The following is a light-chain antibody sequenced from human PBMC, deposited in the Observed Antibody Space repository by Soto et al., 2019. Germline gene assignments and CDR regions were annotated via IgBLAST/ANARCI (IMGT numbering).Light chain of an antibody. CDR2: GPS. J-gene: IGKJ3*01. CDR3: PQFGMSPFT. V-gene: IGKV3-20*01. CDR1: QSVRGNY. Sequence: EVVLTQSPGTLSLSPGESATLTCRASQSVRGNYFAWYQQKPGQAPRLLVYGPSVRAAGIPDRFRGSGSRTDFNLTINRVEPEDFAVYYCPQFGMSPFTFGPGTTLDIK.